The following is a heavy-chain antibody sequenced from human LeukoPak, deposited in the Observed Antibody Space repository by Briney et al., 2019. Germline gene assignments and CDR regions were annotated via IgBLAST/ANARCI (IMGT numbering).Heavy chain of an antibody. D-gene: IGHD3-22*01. CDR3: ARHLGYYDSSGYFDY. CDR1: GGSISSYY. V-gene: IGHV4-59*08. CDR2: IYYSGST. J-gene: IGHJ4*02. Sequence: SETLSLTCTVSGGSISSYYWSWIRQPPGKGLEWIGYIYYSGSTNYNPSLKSRVTISVDTSKNQFSLKLSSVTAADTAVYYCARHLGYYDSSGYFDYWGQGTLVTVSS.